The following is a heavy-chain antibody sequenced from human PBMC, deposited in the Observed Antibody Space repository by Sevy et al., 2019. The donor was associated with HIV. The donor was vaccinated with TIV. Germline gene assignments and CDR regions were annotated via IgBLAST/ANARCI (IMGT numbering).Heavy chain of an antibody. Sequence: GGSLRLSCKASAFTFSTYSTHWVRQAPGKGLEWVSSISRTSTTTYYADSAKGRFTISRDNAKNSLYLQMNSLRDEDTAVYYCAREAYYYDSREENWFDPWGQGTLVTVSS. CDR3: AREAYYYDSREENWFDP. J-gene: IGHJ5*02. CDR1: AFTFSTYS. V-gene: IGHV3-48*02. D-gene: IGHD3-22*01. CDR2: ISRTSTTT.